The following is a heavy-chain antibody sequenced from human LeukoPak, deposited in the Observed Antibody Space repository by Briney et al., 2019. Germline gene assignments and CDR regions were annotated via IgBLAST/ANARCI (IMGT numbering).Heavy chain of an antibody. CDR1: GFTFSSYA. CDR3: ARGPARDSSGSRITIDY. J-gene: IGHJ4*02. CDR2: ISYDGSNK. Sequence: GGSLRLSCAASGFTFSSYAMHWVRQAPGKGLEWVAVISYDGSNKYYADSVKGRFTISRDNSKNTLYLQMNSLRAEDTAVYYCARGPARDSSGSRITIDYWGQGTLVTVSS. V-gene: IGHV3-30-3*01. D-gene: IGHD3-22*01.